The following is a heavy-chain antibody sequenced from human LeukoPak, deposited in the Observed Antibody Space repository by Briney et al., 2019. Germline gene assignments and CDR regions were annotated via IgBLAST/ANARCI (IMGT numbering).Heavy chain of an antibody. Sequence: GASVKVSCKASGGTFTSYAISWVRQAPGQGLEWMGGIIPNFGRANYAQKFQGRVTITTDKYTSTAYMELSRQRSEDTAVYYCATAPLYGEVGDYYYCSYMDVWGKGTTVTVSS. V-gene: IGHV1-69*05. CDR2: IIPNFGRA. CDR3: ATAPLYGEVGDYYYCSYMDV. CDR1: GGTFTSYA. J-gene: IGHJ6*03. D-gene: IGHD4-17*01.